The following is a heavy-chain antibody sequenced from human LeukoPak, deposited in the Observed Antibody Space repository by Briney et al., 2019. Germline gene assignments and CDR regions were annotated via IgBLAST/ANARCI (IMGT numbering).Heavy chain of an antibody. Sequence: GGSLRLSCAASGFTFSSYTMYWVRHPPGKRLEWVSIIGSSGGGIHYADSVKGRFTISRDNSKNALYLQMNSLRVEDTAVYYCAIDPNWGTHSWGQGVLVTVSS. J-gene: IGHJ4*02. CDR3: AIDPNWGTHS. CDR1: GFTFSSYT. V-gene: IGHV3-23*01. D-gene: IGHD7-27*01. CDR2: IGSSGGGI.